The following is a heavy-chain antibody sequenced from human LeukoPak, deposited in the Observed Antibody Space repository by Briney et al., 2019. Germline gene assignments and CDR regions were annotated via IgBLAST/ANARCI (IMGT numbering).Heavy chain of an antibody. V-gene: IGHV3-9*01. CDR1: GFTFHDYA. CDR3: AKDSGYSYGTTFYYYYGMDV. CDR2: ISWNSGSI. J-gene: IGHJ6*02. Sequence: GGSLRLSCAASGFTFHDYAMHWVRQAPGKGLEWVSGISWNSGSIGYADSVKGRFTISRDNAKNSLYLQINSLRAEDTALYYCAKDSGYSYGTTFYYYYGMDVWGQGTTVTVSS. D-gene: IGHD5-18*01.